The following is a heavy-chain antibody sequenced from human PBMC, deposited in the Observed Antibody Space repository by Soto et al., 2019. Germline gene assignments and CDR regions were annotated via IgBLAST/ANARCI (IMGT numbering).Heavy chain of an antibody. CDR3: ARVNYYGSGNYDESWFDP. V-gene: IGHV4-34*01. J-gene: IGHJ5*02. D-gene: IGHD3-10*01. CDR2: INHSGST. Sequence: PSETLSLTCAVYGGSFSGYYWSWILQPPWKGLEWIGEINHSGSTNYNPSLKSRVTISVDTSKNQFSLKLSSVTAADTAVYYCARVNYYGSGNYDESWFDPWGQGTLVT. CDR1: GGSFSGYY.